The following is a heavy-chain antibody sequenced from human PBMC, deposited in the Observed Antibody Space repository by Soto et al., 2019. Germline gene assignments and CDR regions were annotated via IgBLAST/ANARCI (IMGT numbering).Heavy chain of an antibody. CDR2: MNPNSGNT. D-gene: IGHD3-3*01. J-gene: IGHJ6*03. CDR3: ARMGNDFWSGYYTPYYYYYIDV. V-gene: IGHV1-8*01. CDR1: GYTFTSYD. Sequence: ASVKVSCKASGYTFTSYDINWVRQATGQGLEWMGWMNPNSGNTGYAQKFQGRVTMTRNTSISTAYMELSSLRSEDTAVYYCARMGNDFWSGYYTPYYYYYIDVWGKGTTVTVSS.